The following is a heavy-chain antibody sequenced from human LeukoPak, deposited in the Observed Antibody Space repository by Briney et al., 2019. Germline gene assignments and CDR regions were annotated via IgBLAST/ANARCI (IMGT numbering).Heavy chain of an antibody. CDR3: ARHGGYHLDS. CDR1: GFTFSTFA. D-gene: IGHD2-15*01. V-gene: IGHV3-7*01. CDR2: INQDGNEK. Sequence: GGSLRLSCAASGFTFSTFAMIWVRQAPGKGLEWVAKINQDGNEKYYVDSVKGRFTISRDNAKNSLYLQMNSLRAEETAVYYCARHGGYHLDSWGQGTLVTVSS. J-gene: IGHJ4*02.